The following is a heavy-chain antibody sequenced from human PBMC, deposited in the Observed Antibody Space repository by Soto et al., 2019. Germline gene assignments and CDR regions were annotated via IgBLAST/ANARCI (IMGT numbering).Heavy chain of an antibody. CDR2: IYYRGST. Sequence: PSETLSLTCTVSGGSVSSGSYYWSWIRQPPGKGLEWIGYIYYRGSTNYNPSLKSRVTISVDTSKNQFSLKLSSVTAADTAVYYCARAYYDILTGSDAFDIWGQGTMVTV. J-gene: IGHJ3*02. CDR3: ARAYYDILTGSDAFDI. D-gene: IGHD3-9*01. V-gene: IGHV4-61*01. CDR1: GGSVSSGSYY.